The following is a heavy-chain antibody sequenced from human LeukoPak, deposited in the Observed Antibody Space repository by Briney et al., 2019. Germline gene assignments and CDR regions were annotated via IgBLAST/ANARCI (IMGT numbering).Heavy chain of an antibody. D-gene: IGHD5-24*01. Sequence: PGRSLRLSCAASGFPFDDYAMHWVRQAPGKGLEWGSTISWDSGRLAYADSVKGRFTSSRDNAKKSLYLQMNSLRGEDMALYDCVKDWTPKRWQQHSHAFHIWGQGTMVSVPS. V-gene: IGHV3-9*03. CDR2: ISWDSGRL. J-gene: IGHJ3*02. CDR1: GFPFDDYA. CDR3: VKDWTPKRWQQHSHAFHI.